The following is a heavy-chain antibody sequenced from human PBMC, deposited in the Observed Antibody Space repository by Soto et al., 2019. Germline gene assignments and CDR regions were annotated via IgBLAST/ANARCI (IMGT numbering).Heavy chain of an antibody. V-gene: IGHV3-48*03. J-gene: IGHJ4*02. CDR3: ATYRWGSSIDY. CDR2: ISGTGITR. D-gene: IGHD3-16*01. CDR1: GFTFNGYE. Sequence: GGSLRLSCAASGFTFNGYEMTWVRQAPGKGLEWVSYISGTGITRYYADSVKGRFTISRDNAKNSLYLQMNSLRAEDTAVYFCATYRWGSSIDYWGQGTLVTVSS.